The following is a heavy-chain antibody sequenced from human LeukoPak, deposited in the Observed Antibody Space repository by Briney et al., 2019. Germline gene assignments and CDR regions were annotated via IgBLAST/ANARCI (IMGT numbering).Heavy chain of an antibody. CDR2: INPSGDST. CDR1: GYTFTSNH. V-gene: IGHV1-46*01. CDR3: ARERWESPYYYYGMDV. J-gene: IGHJ6*02. Sequence: GASVKVSCKASGYTFTSNHIHCVRQAPGQGLEWMGVINPSGDSTSYAQKFQGRVTMTRDTSTSTAYMELSSLRSEDTAVYYCARERWESPYYYYGMDVWGQGTTVTVSS. D-gene: IGHD1-26*01.